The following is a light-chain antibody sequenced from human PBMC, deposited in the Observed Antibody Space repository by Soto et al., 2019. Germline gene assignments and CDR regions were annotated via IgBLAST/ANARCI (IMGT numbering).Light chain of an antibody. CDR2: KIS. CDR1: QSLVYSDGNTY. CDR3: MRGAPWPYT. J-gene: IGKJ2*01. Sequence: DVVMTQSPLSLPVTLGQPASISCRSSQSLVYSDGNTYLNWFQQRPGQSPRRLIYKISNRDSGVQDRFSGSESGTDFTLRISRVEAEDVGVYYCMRGAPWPYTLCQGTKLEIK. V-gene: IGKV2-30*01.